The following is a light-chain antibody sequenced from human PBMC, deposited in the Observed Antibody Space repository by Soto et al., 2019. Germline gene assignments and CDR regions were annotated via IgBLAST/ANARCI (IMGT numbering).Light chain of an antibody. CDR1: SSNIGAGFD. CDR2: ANS. J-gene: IGLJ1*01. Sequence: QSVLTQPPSVSGAPGQRVTISCTGSSSNIGAGFDVHWYQQFPGTAPKLLIYANSNRPSGVPDRFFGSKSGTSASLAIPGLQAEDEADYCCQSYDSSLRGFVFGTGTKVTVL. V-gene: IGLV1-40*01. CDR3: QSYDSSLRGFV.